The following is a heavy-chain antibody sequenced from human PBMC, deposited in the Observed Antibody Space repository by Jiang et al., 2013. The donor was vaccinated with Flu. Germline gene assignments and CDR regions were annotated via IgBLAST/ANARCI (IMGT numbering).Heavy chain of an antibody. CDR2: INPNNGGT. Sequence: VQLVESGAEVKKPGASVKVSCKASGYTFTGYFIHWVRQAPGQGLEWMGWINPNNGGTNYAQKFQDRVTMTRDTSISTAYMELSSLRSDDTAVYYCARDVQAGYTYGWYYFDELGPGNAGHRLL. D-gene: IGHD3-9*01. CDR1: GYTFTGYF. V-gene: IGHV1-2*02. CDR3: ARDVQAGYTYGWYYFDE. J-gene: IGHJ4*02.